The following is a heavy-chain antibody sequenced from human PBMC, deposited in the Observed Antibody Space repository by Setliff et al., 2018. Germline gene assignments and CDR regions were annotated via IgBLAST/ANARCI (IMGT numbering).Heavy chain of an antibody. J-gene: IGHJ3*02. CDR3: ARQLRHAFDI. CDR2: ISSGGSK. Sequence: LRLSCAASDFSVTTNYMNWVRQAPGKGLDWVSDISSGGSKFYADSVKGRFTISRDKAKNTLYLQMNSLRAEDTAIYYCARQLRHAFDIWGQGTMVTVSS. V-gene: IGHV3-53*01. CDR1: DFSVTTNY. D-gene: IGHD1-1*01.